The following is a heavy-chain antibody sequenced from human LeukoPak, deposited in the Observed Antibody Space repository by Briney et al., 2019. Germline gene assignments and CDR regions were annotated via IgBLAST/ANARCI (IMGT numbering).Heavy chain of an antibody. CDR3: ARDTHDSSGLDY. V-gene: IGHV4-34*09. CDR2: IYYSGST. CDR1: GGSFSGYY. Sequence: SETLSLTCAVYGGSFSGYYWSWIRQPPGKGLEWIGYIYYSGSTYYNPSLKSRVTISVDTSKNQFSLKLSSVTAADTAVYYCARDTHDSSGLDYWGQGTLVTVSS. J-gene: IGHJ4*02. D-gene: IGHD3-22*01.